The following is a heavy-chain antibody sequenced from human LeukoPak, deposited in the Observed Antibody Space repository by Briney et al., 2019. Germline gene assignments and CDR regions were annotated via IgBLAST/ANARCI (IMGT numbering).Heavy chain of an antibody. V-gene: IGHV3-73*01. J-gene: IGHJ4*02. D-gene: IGHD2-2*01. Sequence: GGSLRLSCVASGFTFSDSPIHWVRLAPGKGLEWVAHIRGKRDNYATAYAASVKDRFAISRDNSENMAFLQMNSLKTDDTAVYFCARQTVSCHDYWGRGTLVTVSS. CDR3: ARQTVSCHDY. CDR2: IRGKRDNYAT. CDR1: GFTFSDSP.